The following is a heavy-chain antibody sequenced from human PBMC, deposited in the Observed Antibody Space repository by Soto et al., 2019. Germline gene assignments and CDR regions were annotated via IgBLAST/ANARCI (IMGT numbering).Heavy chain of an antibody. CDR1: GFTFSSYA. D-gene: IGHD1-1*01. CDR3: AKDRWNDLQAHY. J-gene: IGHJ4*02. V-gene: IGHV3-23*01. Sequence: GGSLRLSCEGSGFTFSSYAMTWVRQAPGKGLEWVSTISGSGAITYYADSVKGRFTISRDNSKNTLYLQLNSLRADDTAVYYCAKDRWNDLQAHYWGQGTLVTVSS. CDR2: ISGSGAIT.